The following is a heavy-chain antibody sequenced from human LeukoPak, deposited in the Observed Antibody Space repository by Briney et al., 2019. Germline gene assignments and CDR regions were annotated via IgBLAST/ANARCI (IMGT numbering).Heavy chain of an antibody. CDR3: ARLGYCSGGSCEGVY. D-gene: IGHD2-15*01. J-gene: IGHJ4*02. V-gene: IGHV1-69*05. CDR1: GGTFSSYA. CDR2: IIPIFGTA. Sequence: SVKVSCKASGGTFSSYAISWVRQAPGQGLEWMGRIIPIFGTANYAQKFPGRVTITTDESTSTAYMELSSLRSEDTAVYYCARLGYCSGGSCEGVYWGQGTLVSVSS.